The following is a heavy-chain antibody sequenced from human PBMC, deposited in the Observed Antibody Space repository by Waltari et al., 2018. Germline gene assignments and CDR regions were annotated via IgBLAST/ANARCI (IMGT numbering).Heavy chain of an antibody. Sequence: QVQLVQSGAEGKKHGASVKVSCTASGYTFTGYYMHWVRQAPGQGLGWVGRINPNSGGTNYAQKFQGRVTMTRDTSISTAYMELSRLRSDDTAVYYCARADYGDADFDYWGQGTLVTVSS. CDR1: GYTFTGYY. CDR2: INPNSGGT. V-gene: IGHV1-2*06. J-gene: IGHJ4*02. D-gene: IGHD4-17*01. CDR3: ARADYGDADFDY.